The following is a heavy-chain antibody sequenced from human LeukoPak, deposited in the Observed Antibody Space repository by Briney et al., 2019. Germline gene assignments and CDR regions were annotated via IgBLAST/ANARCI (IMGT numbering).Heavy chain of an antibody. V-gene: IGHV4-4*02. J-gene: IGHJ5*02. CDR3: ARDSVYDFWSGYSWFDP. D-gene: IGHD3-3*01. CDR2: IYHSGST. CDR1: GGSISSSNW. Sequence: SETLSLTCAVSGGSISSSNWWSWVRQPPGKGLEWIGEIYHSGSTNYNPSLKSRVTISVDTSKNQFSLKLSSVTAADTAVYYCARDSVYDFWSGYSWFDPWGQGTLVTVSS.